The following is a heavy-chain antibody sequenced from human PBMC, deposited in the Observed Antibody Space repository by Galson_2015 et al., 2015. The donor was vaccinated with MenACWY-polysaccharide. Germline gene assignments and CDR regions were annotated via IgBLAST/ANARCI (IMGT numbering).Heavy chain of an antibody. V-gene: IGHV4-59*01. CDR2: MHSSGTT. Sequence: SETLSLTCTVSGGSINSYYWNWIRQSPGQGLEWIGWMHSSGTTKYNPSLNNRVTISVDASKNQFSLKLSSVTAADTAVYYCAGEMYQVAFGWFDPWGQGTLVSVSS. D-gene: IGHD2-2*01. CDR1: GGSINSYY. CDR3: AGEMYQVAFGWFDP. J-gene: IGHJ5*02.